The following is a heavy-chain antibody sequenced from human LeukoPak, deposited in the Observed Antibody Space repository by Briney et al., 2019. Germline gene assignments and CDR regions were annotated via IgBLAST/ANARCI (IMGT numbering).Heavy chain of an antibody. CDR3: AREGATMVRGVNDY. Sequence: EASVKVSCKASGGTFSSYAISWARQAPGQGLEWMGRIIPILGIANYAQKFQGRVTITADKSTSTAYMELSSLRSEDTAVYYCAREGATMVRGVNDYWGQGTLVTVSS. V-gene: IGHV1-69*04. J-gene: IGHJ4*02. D-gene: IGHD3-10*01. CDR2: IIPILGIA. CDR1: GGTFSSYA.